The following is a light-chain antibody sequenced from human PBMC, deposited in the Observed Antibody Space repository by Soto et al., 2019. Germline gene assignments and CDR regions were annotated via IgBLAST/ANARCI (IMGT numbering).Light chain of an antibody. CDR2: DAS. CDR1: QSVSSY. V-gene: IGKV3-11*01. Sequence: EIVLTQSPATLSLSPRERASLSCRASQSVSSYLAWYQQKPGQAPRLLIYDASNRATGIPARFSGSGSGTDFTLTISSLEPEDFAVYYCQQEGTFGQGTKVEIK. J-gene: IGKJ1*01. CDR3: QQEGT.